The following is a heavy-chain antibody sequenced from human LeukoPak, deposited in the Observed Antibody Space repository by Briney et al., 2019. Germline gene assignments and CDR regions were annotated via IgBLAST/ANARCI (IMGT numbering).Heavy chain of an antibody. CDR1: GFTFDDYA. V-gene: IGHV3-9*01. CDR3: AKDMKTYTPRGATVSSFDY. Sequence: GRSLRLSCAASGFTFDDYAMHWVRHAPGKGLEWVSGISWDSGSIGYADSVKGRFTISRDNAKNSLYLQMNSLRAEDTALYYCAKDMKTYTPRGATVSSFDYWGQGTLVTVSS. J-gene: IGHJ4*02. CDR2: ISWDSGSI. D-gene: IGHD4-17*01.